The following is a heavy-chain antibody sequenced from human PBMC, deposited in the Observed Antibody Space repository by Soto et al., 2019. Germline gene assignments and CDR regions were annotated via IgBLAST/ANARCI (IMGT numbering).Heavy chain of an antibody. CDR2: INHSGST. CDR1: GGSFSGYY. Sequence: NPSETLSLTCAVYGGSFSGYYWSWIRRPPGKGLEWIGEINHSGSTNYNPSLKSRVTISVDTSKNQFSLNLSSVTAADTAVYYCASKSATDTNNWFDPWGQGTLVTSPQ. V-gene: IGHV4-34*01. J-gene: IGHJ5*02. CDR3: ASKSATDTNNWFDP. D-gene: IGHD3-3*01.